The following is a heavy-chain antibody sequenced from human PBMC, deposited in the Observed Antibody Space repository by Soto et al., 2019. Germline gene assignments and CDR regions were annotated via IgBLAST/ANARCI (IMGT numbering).Heavy chain of an antibody. CDR2: IRSKANNYAT. Sequence: GGSLRLPYAASGFNFSDSAMHWVRQASGKGLEWVGRIRSKANNYATAYGASVKGRFTVSRDDSKNTAYLQMNSLKTEDTAVYYCSRQASDFWSGKPQYYMDVWGKGTTVTVSS. J-gene: IGHJ6*03. CDR1: GFNFSDSA. D-gene: IGHD3-3*01. V-gene: IGHV3-73*01. CDR3: SRQASDFWSGKPQYYMDV.